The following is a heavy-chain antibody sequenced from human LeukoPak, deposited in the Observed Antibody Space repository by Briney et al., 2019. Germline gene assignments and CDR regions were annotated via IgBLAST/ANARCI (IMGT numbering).Heavy chain of an antibody. CDR2: ISGSGGST. CDR1: GLTFSSYA. D-gene: IGHD3-10*01. CDR3: AKGTYYYGSGSFLDY. V-gene: IGHV3-23*01. Sequence: GGSLRLSCAASGLTFSSYAMSWVRQAPGKGLEWVSAISGSGGSTYYADSVKGRFTISRDNSKNTLYLQMNSLRAEDTAVYYCAKGTYYYGSGSFLDYWGQGTLVTVSS. J-gene: IGHJ4*02.